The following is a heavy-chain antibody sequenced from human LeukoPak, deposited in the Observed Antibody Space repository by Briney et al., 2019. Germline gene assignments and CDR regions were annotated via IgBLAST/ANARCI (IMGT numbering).Heavy chain of an antibody. CDR2: IYYSGYT. CDR3: ARLPYSSGWYDY. V-gene: IGHV4-59*08. CDR1: GGSISPYY. Sequence: PSETLSLTCNVSGGSISPYYWSWIRQSPGKGLELIGYIYYSGYTNYNPSLKSRVTISLDTSKNQFSLKLSSVTAADTAMYYCARLPYSSGWYDYWGQGTLVTVSS. J-gene: IGHJ4*02. D-gene: IGHD6-19*01.